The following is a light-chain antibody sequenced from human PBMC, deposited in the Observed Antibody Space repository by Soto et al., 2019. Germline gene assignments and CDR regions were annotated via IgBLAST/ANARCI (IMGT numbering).Light chain of an antibody. J-gene: IGKJ2*01. CDR2: GTS. V-gene: IGKV3-20*01. CDR3: QQFGNSLYT. CDR1: QSVSSNY. Sequence: EVVLTQSPGTLSLSPGERATLSCRASQSVSSNYIAWYQQKPGQAPRLLIYGTSTRATGIPDRFSGSGSGTDVTLTISRLEPEDFAVYYCQQFGNSLYTFGQGTNLEIK.